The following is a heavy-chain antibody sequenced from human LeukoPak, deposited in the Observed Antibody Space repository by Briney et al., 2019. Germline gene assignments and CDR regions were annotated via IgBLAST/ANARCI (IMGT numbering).Heavy chain of an antibody. J-gene: IGHJ6*03. CDR2: ISSSGSDT. Sequence: PGGSLRLSCAASGFTFRNYRMNWVRQAPGKGLEWVSSISSSGSDTYYADSVEGRFTISRDNTSNSLFLQMNSLRAEDTAVYYCARDQFYDFWSGHFRPPMDIWGKGTTVTVSS. CDR1: GFTFRNYR. CDR3: ARDQFYDFWSGHFRPPMDI. V-gene: IGHV3-21*01. D-gene: IGHD3-3*01.